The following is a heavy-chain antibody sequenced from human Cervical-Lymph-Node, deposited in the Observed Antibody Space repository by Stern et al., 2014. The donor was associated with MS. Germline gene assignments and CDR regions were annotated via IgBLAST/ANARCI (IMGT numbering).Heavy chain of an antibody. CDR2: VNPNSGGT. J-gene: IGHJ6*02. Sequence: QVQLVESGAEVKKTGASVKVSCKASGYTFNGYYMHWVRQAPGQGLEWMGWVNPNSGGTKYGRRFQGRVTLTRDTSIGTAYMELNTLTSDDTAMYYCARGGSNYRYGVDVWGQGTTVTVSS. D-gene: IGHD5-18*01. V-gene: IGHV1-2*02. CDR1: GYTFNGYY. CDR3: ARGGSNYRYGVDV.